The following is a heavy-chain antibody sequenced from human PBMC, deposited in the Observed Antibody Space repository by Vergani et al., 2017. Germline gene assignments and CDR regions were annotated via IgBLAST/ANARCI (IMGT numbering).Heavy chain of an antibody. D-gene: IGHD5-24*01. CDR2: IIPIFGTA. J-gene: IGHJ3*02. CDR3: ARVEHRSLQPSAGAAFDI. Sequence: QVQLVQSGAEVKKPGSSVKVSCKASGGTFSSYAISWVRQAPGQGIEWMGVIIPIFGTANYSQKSQGRVTITADEPTSTAYMELSSLRSEDTAVYYCARVEHRSLQPSAGAAFDIWGQGTMVTVSS. V-gene: IGHV1-69*01. CDR1: GGTFSSYA.